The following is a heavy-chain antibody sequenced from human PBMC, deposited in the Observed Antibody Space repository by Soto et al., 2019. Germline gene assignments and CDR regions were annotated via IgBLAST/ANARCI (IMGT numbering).Heavy chain of an antibody. CDR2: IYWDDDK. D-gene: IGHD2-15*01. CDR3: AHTLGDCSGGSCFDFDY. J-gene: IGHJ4*02. CDR1: GCSISTKRVG. Sequence: SGSTLEHKTQILTKTCTLSGCSISTKRVGVGWIRQPPGKALEWLALIYWDDDKRYSPSLKSRLTITKDTSKNQVVLTMTNMDPVDTATYYFAHTLGDCSGGSCFDFDYWGQGTLVTGSS. V-gene: IGHV2-5*02.